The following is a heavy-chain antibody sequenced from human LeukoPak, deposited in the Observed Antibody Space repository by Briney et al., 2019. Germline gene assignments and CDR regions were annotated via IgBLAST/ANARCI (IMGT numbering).Heavy chain of an antibody. CDR2: IRSKANSYAT. CDR3: TSPHGGGDY. CDR1: GFTFRGSA. D-gene: IGHD3-10*01. V-gene: IGHV3-73*01. J-gene: IGHJ4*02. Sequence: GSLRLSCAASGFTFRGSAMHWVRQASGKGLEWVGRIRSKANSYATAYAASVKGRFTISRDDSKNTAYLQMNSLKTEDTAVYYCTSPHGGGDYWGQGTLVTVSS.